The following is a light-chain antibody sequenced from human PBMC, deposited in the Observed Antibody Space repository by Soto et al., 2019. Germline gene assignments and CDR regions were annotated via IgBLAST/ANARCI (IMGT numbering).Light chain of an antibody. CDR3: QQYGSSPQ. V-gene: IGKV3-20*01. CDR2: GAS. Sequence: ELVLTQSPGTLSLSPGERATLSCRASQSVSSSYLAWYQQKPGQAPRLLIYGASSRATGIQDRFSGSGSGTDFTLTISRLEPEDFAVYYCQQYGSSPQFGQGTKVDIK. CDR1: QSVSSSY. J-gene: IGKJ1*01.